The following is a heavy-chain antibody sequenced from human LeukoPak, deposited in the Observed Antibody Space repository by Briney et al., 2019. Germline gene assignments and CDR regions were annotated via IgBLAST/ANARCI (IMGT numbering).Heavy chain of an antibody. CDR3: ARVPITMVRGVIIVYYYGMDV. D-gene: IGHD3-10*01. V-gene: IGHV4-34*01. CDR2: INHSGST. J-gene: IGHJ6*02. CDR1: GGSLSGYY. Sequence: KPSETLSLTCAVYGGSLSGYYWSWIRQPPGKGLEWIGEINHSGSTNYNPSLKSRVTISVDTSKNQLSLKLSSVTAADTAVYYCARVPITMVRGVIIVYYYGMDVWGQGTTVTVSS.